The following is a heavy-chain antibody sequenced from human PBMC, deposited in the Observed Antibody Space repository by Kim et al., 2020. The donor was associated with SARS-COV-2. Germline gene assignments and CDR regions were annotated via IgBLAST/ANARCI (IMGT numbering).Heavy chain of an antibody. J-gene: IGHJ5*02. V-gene: IGHV3-74*01. CDR3: TRGLGARFGELTTRFAP. D-gene: IGHD3-10*01. Sequence: VKGRFTISRDNAKNTLYLQMNSLRGYDTAMYYCTRGLGARFGELTTRFAPWGRGTLVTVSS.